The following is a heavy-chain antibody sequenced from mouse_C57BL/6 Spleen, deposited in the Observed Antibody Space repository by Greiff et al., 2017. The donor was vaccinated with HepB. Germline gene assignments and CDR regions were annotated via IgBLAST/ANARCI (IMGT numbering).Heavy chain of an antibody. CDR3: ARSERQWDNTWFAY. V-gene: IGHV1-52*01. CDR1: GYTFTSYW. CDR2: IDPSDSET. Sequence: VQLQQPGAELVRPGSSVKLSCKASGYTFTSYWMHWVKQRPIQGLEWIGNIDPSDSETHYNQKFKDKATLTVDKSSSTAYMQLSSLTSEDSAVYYCARSERQWDNTWFAYWRQGTLVTVSA. J-gene: IGHJ3*01. D-gene: IGHD4-1*01.